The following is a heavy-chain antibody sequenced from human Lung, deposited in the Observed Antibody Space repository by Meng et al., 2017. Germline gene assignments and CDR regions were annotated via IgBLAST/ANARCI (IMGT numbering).Heavy chain of an antibody. D-gene: IGHD4-17*01. CDR3: TRDHSTADVTVWWFDP. J-gene: IGHJ5*02. CDR1: GYTFTRHW. Sequence: QVQLVQSGAEVKIPGASVKVSCKASGYTFTRHWMHWVRQAPGQGLEWMGIINPSDGYTMYEQKFQDRITITGDTSTGTVYMELSGLRSEDTAVYYCTRDHSTADVTVWWFDPWGQGTLVTVSS. V-gene: IGHV1-46*01. CDR2: INPSDGYT.